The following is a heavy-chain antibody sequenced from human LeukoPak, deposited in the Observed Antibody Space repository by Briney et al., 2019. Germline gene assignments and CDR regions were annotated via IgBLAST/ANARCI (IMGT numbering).Heavy chain of an antibody. V-gene: IGHV1-2*02. CDR1: GYTFTSYD. D-gene: IGHD3-9*01. CDR2: MNPNSGGT. J-gene: IGHJ3*02. Sequence: ASVKVSCKASGYTFTSYDINWVRQATGQGLEWMGWMNPNSGGTNYAQKFQGRVTMTRDTSISTAYMELSRLRSDDTAVYYCARGGFYDILTGYYRGDAFDIWGQGTMVTVSS. CDR3: ARGGFYDILTGYYRGDAFDI.